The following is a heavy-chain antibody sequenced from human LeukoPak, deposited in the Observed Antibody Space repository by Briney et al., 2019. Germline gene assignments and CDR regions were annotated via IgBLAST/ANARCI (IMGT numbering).Heavy chain of an antibody. CDR1: GYSVNAYN. Sequence: ASVKVSCKTSGYSVNAYNMHWVRQAPGQGLEWMGWINHKSGAANYAQKFQGRVTMTWDTSISTAYMELRRLRSEDTAVYYCATSADGSGSYYTLRYFDYWGQGTLVTVSS. J-gene: IGHJ4*02. CDR3: ATSADGSGSYYTLRYFDY. V-gene: IGHV1-2*02. D-gene: IGHD3-10*01. CDR2: INHKSGAA.